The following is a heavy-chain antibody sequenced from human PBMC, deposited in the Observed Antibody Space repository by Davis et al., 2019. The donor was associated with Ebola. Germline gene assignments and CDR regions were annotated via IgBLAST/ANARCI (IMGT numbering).Heavy chain of an antibody. CDR3: AKTLGKQLVGSADY. D-gene: IGHD6-13*01. Sequence: PGGSLRLSCAASGFTFSYYAMTWVRQAPGKGLEWVADIRGSGDSTYYADSVKGRFTISRDNSKNTLYLQMNSLRAEDTALYYCAKTLGKQLVGSADYWGQGTLVTVSS. J-gene: IGHJ4*02. CDR2: IRGSGDST. V-gene: IGHV3-23*01. CDR1: GFTFSYYA.